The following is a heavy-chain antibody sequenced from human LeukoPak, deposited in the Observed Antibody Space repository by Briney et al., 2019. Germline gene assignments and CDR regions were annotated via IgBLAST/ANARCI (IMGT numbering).Heavy chain of an antibody. J-gene: IGHJ5*02. V-gene: IGHV1-46*01. CDR1: GYTFTSYY. Sequence: ASVKVSCKASGYTFTSYYMHWVRQAPGQGLEWMGIINPSGGSTSYAQKFQGRVTMTRDMSTSTVYMELSSLRSEDTAVYYCATDRYSSGWYVGNWFDPWGQGTLVTVSS. CDR2: INPSGGST. CDR3: ATDRYSSGWYVGNWFDP. D-gene: IGHD6-19*01.